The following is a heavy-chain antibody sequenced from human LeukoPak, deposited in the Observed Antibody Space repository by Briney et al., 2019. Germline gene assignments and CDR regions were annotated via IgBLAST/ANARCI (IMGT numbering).Heavy chain of an antibody. J-gene: IGHJ3*01. Sequence: GGSLRLSCAGSGFSFSDHYMDWVRQAPGKGLEWVGRIKSKSAGGTTDYAAPVKGRFTISRDDSKNTLYLQMNSLKTEDTAVYYCARDWYHAFDFWGQGTMVTVSS. CDR3: ARDWYHAFDF. CDR2: IKSKSAGGTT. D-gene: IGHD3-9*01. V-gene: IGHV3-15*07. CDR1: GFSFSDHY.